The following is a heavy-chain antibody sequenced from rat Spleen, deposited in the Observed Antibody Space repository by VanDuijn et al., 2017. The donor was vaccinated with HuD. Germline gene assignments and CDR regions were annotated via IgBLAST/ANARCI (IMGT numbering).Heavy chain of an antibody. Sequence: EVQLVESGGGLVQPGRSLRLSCAASEFTFSNYDMAWVRQAPTRGLEWVASISPSGGSTYYRDSVKGRFTASRDNAKNTLYLQMDSLRSEDTATYYCATIIGTTGDWGQGVMVTVSS. D-gene: IGHD1-5*01. CDR2: ISPSGGST. V-gene: IGHV5S13*01. CDR1: EFTFSNYD. J-gene: IGHJ2*01. CDR3: ATIIGTTGD.